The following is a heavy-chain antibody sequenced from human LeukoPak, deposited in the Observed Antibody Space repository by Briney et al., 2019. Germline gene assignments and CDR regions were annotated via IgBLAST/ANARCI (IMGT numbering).Heavy chain of an antibody. J-gene: IGHJ4*02. V-gene: IGHV4-59*01. CDR1: GGSISSYY. CDR2: IYYSGST. D-gene: IGHD3-3*01. CDR3: ARQFWSGYSPLDC. Sequence: SETLSLTCTVSGGSISSYYWSWIRQPPGKGLEWIGYIYYSGSTNYNPSLKSRVTISVDTSKNQFSLKLSSVTAADTAVYYCARQFWSGYSPLDCWGQGTLVTVSS.